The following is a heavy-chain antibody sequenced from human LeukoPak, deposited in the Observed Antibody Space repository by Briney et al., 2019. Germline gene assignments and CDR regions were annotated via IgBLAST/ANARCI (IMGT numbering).Heavy chain of an antibody. V-gene: IGHV4-59*01. CDR3: ARVTVAGRGDAFDI. D-gene: IGHD6-19*01. J-gene: IGHJ3*02. CDR1: GGSISSYY. Sequence: SETLSLTCTVSGGSISSYYWSWIRQPPGKGLEWIGYIYYSGSTNYNPSLKSRVTISVDTSKNQFSLKLSSVTAADTAVYYCARVTVAGRGDAFDIWGQGTMVTVSS. CDR2: IYYSGST.